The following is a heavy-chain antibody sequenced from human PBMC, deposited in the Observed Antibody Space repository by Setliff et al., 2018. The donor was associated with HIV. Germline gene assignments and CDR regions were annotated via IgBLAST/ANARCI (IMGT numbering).Heavy chain of an antibody. CDR1: GGTFSSYT. CDR2: SIPILGIG. CDR3: ARCGAGEWHLYMDV. D-gene: IGHD3-16*01. Sequence: ASVKVSCKASGGTFSSYTINWVRQAPGQGLEWMGRSIPILGIGNDEQAQKFKGRVTFTADKSTSTVYMELSSLRSEDTAVYYCARCGAGEWHLYMDVWGKGAAVTVSS. V-gene: IGHV1-69*02. J-gene: IGHJ6*03.